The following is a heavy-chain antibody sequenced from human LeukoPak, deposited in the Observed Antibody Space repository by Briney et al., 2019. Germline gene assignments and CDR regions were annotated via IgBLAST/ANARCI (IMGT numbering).Heavy chain of an antibody. CDR3: ARENDAYYYGMDV. Sequence: SETLSLTCAVYGGSFSGYYWSWIRQPPGKGLEWIGEINHSGSTNYNPSLKSRVTISVDTSKNQFSLKLSSVTAADTAVYYCARENDAYYYGMDVWGQGTTVTVSS. CDR1: GGSFSGYY. CDR2: INHSGST. J-gene: IGHJ6*02. D-gene: IGHD2-8*01. V-gene: IGHV4-34*01.